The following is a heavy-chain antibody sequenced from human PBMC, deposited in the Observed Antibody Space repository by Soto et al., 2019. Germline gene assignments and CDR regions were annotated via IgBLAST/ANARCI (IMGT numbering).Heavy chain of an antibody. CDR1: GFTFSSYA. CDR2: ISGSGGST. V-gene: IGHV3-23*01. D-gene: IGHD2-8*01. Sequence: PGGSLRLSCAASGFTFSSYAMTWVRQAPGKGLEWVSAISGSGGSTYYADSVKGRFTISRDNSKNTLYLQMNSLRAEDTAVYYCAKQRSPPWYYFDYWGQGTLVTVSS. J-gene: IGHJ4*02. CDR3: AKQRSPPWYYFDY.